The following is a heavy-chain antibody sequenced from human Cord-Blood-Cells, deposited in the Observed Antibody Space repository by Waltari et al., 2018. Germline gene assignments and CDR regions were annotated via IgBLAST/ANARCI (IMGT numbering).Heavy chain of an antibody. V-gene: IGHV1-2*04. D-gene: IGHD7-27*01. J-gene: IGHJ3*02. CDR2: INPNSGGT. CDR1: GYTFTGYY. Sequence: QVQLVQSGAEVKKPGASVKVYCKASGYTFTGYYMHRVRLAPGQGLEWMGWINPNSGGTNYAQKFQGWVTMTRDTSISTAYMELSRLRSDDTAVYYCARASLTGDDAFDIWGQGTMVTVSS. CDR3: ARASLTGDDAFDI.